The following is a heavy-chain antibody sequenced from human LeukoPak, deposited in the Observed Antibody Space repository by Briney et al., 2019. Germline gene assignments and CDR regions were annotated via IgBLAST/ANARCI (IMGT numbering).Heavy chain of an antibody. CDR3: ASSDVVVVAATSSYFDY. D-gene: IGHD2-15*01. J-gene: IGHJ4*02. V-gene: IGHV4-34*01. CDR1: GGSFSGYY. CDR2: INHSGST. Sequence: SETLSLTCAVYGGSFSGYYWSWIRQPPEKGLEWIGEINHSGSTNYNPSLKSRVTISVDTSKNQFSLKLSSVTAADTAVYYCASSDVVVVAATSSYFDYWGQGTLVTVSS.